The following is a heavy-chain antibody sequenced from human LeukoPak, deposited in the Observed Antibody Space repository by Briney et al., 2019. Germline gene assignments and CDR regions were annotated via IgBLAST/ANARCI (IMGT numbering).Heavy chain of an antibody. J-gene: IGHJ4*02. D-gene: IGHD3-10*01. CDR3: ANDISSVRGNHDY. V-gene: IGHV3-64*01. CDR1: GFTFSSYA. Sequence: PGGSLRLSCAASGFTFSSYAMHWVRQAPGKGLEYVSAISSNGGSTYYANSVKGRFTISRDNSKNTLYLQMNSLRAEDTAVYYCANDISSVRGNHDYWGQGTLVTVSS. CDR2: ISSNGGST.